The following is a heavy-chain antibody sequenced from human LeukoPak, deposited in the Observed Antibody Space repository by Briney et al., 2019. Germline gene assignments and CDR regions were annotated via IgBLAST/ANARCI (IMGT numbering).Heavy chain of an antibody. Sequence: ASVTVSCKASGYTFTVYYMHWVRQAPGQGLEWMGWIDPNSGGTNYAQKFQDRVTMTRDTSISTAYMELSSLRSDDTALYYCTRVGYCSGGTCPYYFDYWGQGTLVTVSS. J-gene: IGHJ4*02. CDR1: GYTFTVYY. D-gene: IGHD2-15*01. CDR3: TRVGYCSGGTCPYYFDY. V-gene: IGHV1-2*02. CDR2: IDPNSGGT.